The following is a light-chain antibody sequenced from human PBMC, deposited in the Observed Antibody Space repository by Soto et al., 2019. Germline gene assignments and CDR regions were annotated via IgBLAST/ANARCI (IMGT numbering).Light chain of an antibody. Sequence: EIVMTQSPATLSLSPGERATLSCRASQSVSTYLGWYQQKLGQAPRLLIYDASNRATGIPARFSGSGSGTDFTLTISSLEPEDFAVYYCQQRSIWPFTFGPGTKVDIK. J-gene: IGKJ3*01. CDR3: QQRSIWPFT. CDR1: QSVSTY. CDR2: DAS. V-gene: IGKV3-11*01.